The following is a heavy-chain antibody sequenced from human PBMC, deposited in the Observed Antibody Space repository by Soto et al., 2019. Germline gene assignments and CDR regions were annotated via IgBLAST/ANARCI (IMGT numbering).Heavy chain of an antibody. J-gene: IGHJ5*02. CDR1: GGSISSGGYY. V-gene: IGHV4-31*03. CDR2: IYYSGST. CDR3: ARGGAHSSSSGFDP. Sequence: KSSETLSLTCTVSGGSISSGGYYWSWIRQHPGKGLECIGYIYYSGSTYYNPSLKSRVTISVDTSKNQFSLKLSSVTAADTAVYYCARGGAHSSSSGFDPCGQGTLVTVSS. D-gene: IGHD6-6*01.